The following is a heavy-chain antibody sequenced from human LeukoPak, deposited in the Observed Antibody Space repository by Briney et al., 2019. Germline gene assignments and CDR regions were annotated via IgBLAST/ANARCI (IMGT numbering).Heavy chain of an antibody. V-gene: IGHV3-23*01. Sequence: GGSLRLSCAASGFTFSSYAMSWVRQAPGKGLEWVSAISGSGGSTYYADSVKGRFTISRDNAKSSLYLQMNSLRAEDTAVYYCARSASPYYYGSGSYQAPYYWGQGTLVTVSS. J-gene: IGHJ4*02. CDR1: GFTFSSYA. CDR3: ARSASPYYYGSGSYQAPYY. D-gene: IGHD3-10*01. CDR2: ISGSGGST.